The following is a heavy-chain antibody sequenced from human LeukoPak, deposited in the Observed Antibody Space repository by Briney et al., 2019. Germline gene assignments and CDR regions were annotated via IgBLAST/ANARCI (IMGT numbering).Heavy chain of an antibody. CDR1: VFTFSNYC. V-gene: IGHV3-30*18. CDR2: ISYDGNNK. Sequence: AGGSLRLSCAASVFTFSNYCIHWVRQAPGKGLEWVAVISYDGNNKYYADSVKGRFTISRDNSKNTLFLQMNSLRAEDTAVYYCAKGVDYCSGGSCPADYWGPGTLVTVSS. J-gene: IGHJ4*02. CDR3: AKGVDYCSGGSCPADY. D-gene: IGHD2-15*01.